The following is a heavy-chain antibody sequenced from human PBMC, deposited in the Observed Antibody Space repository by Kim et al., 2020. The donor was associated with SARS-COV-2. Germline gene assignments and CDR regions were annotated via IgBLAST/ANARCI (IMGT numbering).Heavy chain of an antibody. CDR2: ISYDGSNK. D-gene: IGHD3-3*01. CDR3: AKVRWDYDLDY. Sequence: GGSLRLSCAASGFTFSSYGMHWVRQAPGKGLEWVAVISYDGSNKYYADSVKGRFTISRDNSKNTLYLQMNSLRAEDTAVYYCAKVRWDYDLDYWGQGTLVTVSS. J-gene: IGHJ4*02. V-gene: IGHV3-30*18. CDR1: GFTFSSYG.